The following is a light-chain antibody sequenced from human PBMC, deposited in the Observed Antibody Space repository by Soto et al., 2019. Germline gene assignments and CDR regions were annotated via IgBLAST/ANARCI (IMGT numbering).Light chain of an antibody. J-gene: IGKJ1*01. CDR1: QTISSW. Sequence: DIQMTQSPSTLSGSVGDRVTITCRASQTISSWLAWYQQEPGKAPKLLIYKASTLKSGVPSRFSGSGSGTEFTLTIIRLQPDYFATYYCQHYISYSEALGQGTQLDLK. V-gene: IGKV1-5*03. CDR3: QHYISYSEA. CDR2: KAS.